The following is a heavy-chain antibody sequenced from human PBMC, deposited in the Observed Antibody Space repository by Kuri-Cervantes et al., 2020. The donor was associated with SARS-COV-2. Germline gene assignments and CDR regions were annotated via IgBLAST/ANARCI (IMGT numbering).Heavy chain of an antibody. V-gene: IGHV1-18*01. Sequence: ASVKVSCKASGYTFTSYGISWVRQAPGQGLEWMGWISAYNGNTNYAQKLQGRVTMTTDTSTSTAYMELRSLRSDDTAVYYCASGIAAADLPGDMDVWGKGTTVTVSS. J-gene: IGHJ6*03. CDR1: GYTFTSYG. CDR2: ISAYNGNT. CDR3: ASGIAAADLPGDMDV. D-gene: IGHD6-13*01.